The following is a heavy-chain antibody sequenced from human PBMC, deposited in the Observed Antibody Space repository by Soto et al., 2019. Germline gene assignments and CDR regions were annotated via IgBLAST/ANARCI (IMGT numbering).Heavy chain of an antibody. D-gene: IGHD3-3*01. J-gene: IGHJ6*03. CDR1: GHTFTSYD. V-gene: IGHV1-8*01. Sequence: QVQLVQSGAEVKKPGASVKVSCKASGHTFTSYDINWVRQATGQGLEWMGWMNPNSGNTGYAQKFQGRVTMTRNTSISTAYMELSSLRSEDTAVYYCARAITIFGVVTPRDYYMDVWGKGTTVTVSS. CDR2: MNPNSGNT. CDR3: ARAITIFGVVTPRDYYMDV.